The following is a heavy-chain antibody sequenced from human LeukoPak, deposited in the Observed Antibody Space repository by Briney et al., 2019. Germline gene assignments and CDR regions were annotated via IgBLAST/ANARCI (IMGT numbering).Heavy chain of an antibody. V-gene: IGHV3-48*04. CDR3: ARGSCTGAFCYLLERHWFDP. CDR2: IRSSGTTI. Sequence: GGSLRLSCAASGFMFSGYSMNWVRQAPGKGLEWVSYIRSSGTTIFYADSVKGRFTISRDNAKNSLYLQMNSLRAEDTAIYYCARGSCTGAFCYLLERHWFDPWGQGTLVTVSS. D-gene: IGHD2-8*02. J-gene: IGHJ5*02. CDR1: GFMFSGYS.